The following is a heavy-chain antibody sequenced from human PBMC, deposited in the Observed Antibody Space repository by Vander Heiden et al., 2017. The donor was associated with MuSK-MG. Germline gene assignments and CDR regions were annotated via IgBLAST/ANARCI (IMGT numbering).Heavy chain of an antibody. J-gene: IGHJ4*02. CDR2: ITSRSSI. Sequence: ELQLVESGGGLVKPGGSLRLSCAASGFTFSTSTMNWVRQAPGKGLEWVSSITSRSSIYYADSVKGRFTISRDNAKSSLYLQMNSLRVEDTAVYYCARDPGPGDSWGQGTLVTVS. CDR1: GFTFSTST. V-gene: IGHV3-21*02. CDR3: ARDPGPGDS.